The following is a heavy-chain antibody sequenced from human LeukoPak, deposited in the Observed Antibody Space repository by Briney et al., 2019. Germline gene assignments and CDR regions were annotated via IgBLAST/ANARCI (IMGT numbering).Heavy chain of an antibody. CDR2: INPNSGGT. Sequence: GASVKVSCKASEYTFTGYYMHWVRQAPGQGLEWMGWINPNSGGTNYAQKFQGRVTMTRETSISTAYMELSRLRSDDTAVYYCARGSYSSSWYRVDYWGQGTLVTVSS. V-gene: IGHV1-2*02. J-gene: IGHJ4*02. CDR1: EYTFTGYY. CDR3: ARGSYSSSWYRVDY. D-gene: IGHD6-13*01.